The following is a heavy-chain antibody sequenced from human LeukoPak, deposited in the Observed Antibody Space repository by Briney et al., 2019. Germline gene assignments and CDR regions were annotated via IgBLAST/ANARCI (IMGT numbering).Heavy chain of an antibody. Sequence: GGSLRLSCTASGFIFSTHGMHWVRQAPGKGLEWVALIRYDGSNTYYADSVKGRFTISRDNAKNSLYLQMNSLRAEDTAVYYCARLRGELLRGNWFDPWGQGTLVTVSS. D-gene: IGHD1-26*01. CDR1: GFIFSTHG. CDR2: IRYDGSNT. V-gene: IGHV3-30*02. CDR3: ARLRGELLRGNWFDP. J-gene: IGHJ5*02.